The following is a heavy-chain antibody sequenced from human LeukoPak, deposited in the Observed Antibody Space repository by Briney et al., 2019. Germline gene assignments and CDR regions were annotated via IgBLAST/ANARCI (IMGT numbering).Heavy chain of an antibody. Sequence: SKTLSLTCTVSSYSISNGYYWGWIRQPPGKGLEWGGSIYHRGSTYYNPSLRSRVTISLDRSKKKFSLKLTSVTAADTAVYFCARGAEYYAIWRGYAGYSDYWGQGISVTVSS. CDR1: SYSISNGYY. V-gene: IGHV4-38-2*02. J-gene: IGHJ4*02. D-gene: IGHD3-3*01. CDR2: IYHRGST. CDR3: ARGAEYYAIWRGYAGYSDY.